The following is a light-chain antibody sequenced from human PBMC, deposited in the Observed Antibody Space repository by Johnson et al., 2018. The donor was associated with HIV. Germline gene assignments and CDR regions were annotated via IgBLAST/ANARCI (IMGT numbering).Light chain of an antibody. V-gene: IGLV1-51*01. CDR3: GTWESSLSAPYI. CDR1: SSNIGNNY. J-gene: IGLJ1*01. CDR2: DNN. Sequence: QPVLTQPPSVSAAPGQKVTISCSGSSSNIGNNYVSWYQQLPGTAPKLLIYDNNKRPTGITDRFSGSKSGTSATLGITGLQTGDEADSYCGTWESSLSAPYIFGTGTKVTVL.